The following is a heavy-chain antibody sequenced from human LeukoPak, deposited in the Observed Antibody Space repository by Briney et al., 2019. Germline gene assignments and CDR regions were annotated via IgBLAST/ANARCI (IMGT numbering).Heavy chain of an antibody. V-gene: IGHV1-69*13. CDR2: IIPIFGTA. CDR1: GGTFSSYA. Sequence: GASVKVSCKASGGTFSSYAISWVRQAPGQGLEWMGGIIPIFGTANYAQKFQSRVTITADESTSTAYMELSSLRSEDTAVYYCARDDLNYYDSSGYSDWGQGTLVTVSS. CDR3: ARDDLNYYDSSGYSD. J-gene: IGHJ4*02. D-gene: IGHD3-22*01.